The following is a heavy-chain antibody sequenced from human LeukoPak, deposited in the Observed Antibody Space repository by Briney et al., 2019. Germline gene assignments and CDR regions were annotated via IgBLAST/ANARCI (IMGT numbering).Heavy chain of an antibody. CDR2: INHSGST. Sequence: SSETLSLTCAVYGGSFSGYYRSWIRQPPGKGLEWIGEINHSGSTNYNPSLKSRVTISVDTSKNQFSLKLSSVTAADTAVYYCARVGEDSSGYYFDYWGQGTLVTVSS. J-gene: IGHJ4*02. CDR1: GGSFSGYY. V-gene: IGHV4-34*01. D-gene: IGHD3-22*01. CDR3: ARVGEDSSGYYFDY.